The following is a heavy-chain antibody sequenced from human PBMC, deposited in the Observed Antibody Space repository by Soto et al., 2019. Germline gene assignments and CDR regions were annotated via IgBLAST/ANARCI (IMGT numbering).Heavy chain of an antibody. D-gene: IGHD6-13*01. CDR3: ANTIRGGYSSSWYYFDY. CDR1: GFTFTNYD. V-gene: IGHV3-23*01. Sequence: EVQLLESGGDLVQPGGSLRLSCAASGFTFTNYDMTWVRHAPGKGLGWVSTISGGGSITYYADSLKGRFTISRDNSKNTLYLQINSLRAEDTAVYYCANTIRGGYSSSWYYFDYWGQGTLVTVSS. CDR2: ISGGGSIT. J-gene: IGHJ4*02.